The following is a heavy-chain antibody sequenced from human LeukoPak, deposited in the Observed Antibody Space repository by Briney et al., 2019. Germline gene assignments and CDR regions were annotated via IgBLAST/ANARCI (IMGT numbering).Heavy chain of an antibody. Sequence: AETLSLTCTVSGCSISSYYLSWIRQPPGKGLEWIGHIYYSGSTNYNPSLKSRVTISVDTCKNQFSLKLSSVTAADTDVYYCARDHGIAYYDILTGYGSYGMDVWGQGTTVTVSS. CDR2: IYYSGST. CDR3: ARDHGIAYYDILTGYGSYGMDV. CDR1: GCSISSYY. D-gene: IGHD3-9*01. V-gene: IGHV4-59*01. J-gene: IGHJ6*02.